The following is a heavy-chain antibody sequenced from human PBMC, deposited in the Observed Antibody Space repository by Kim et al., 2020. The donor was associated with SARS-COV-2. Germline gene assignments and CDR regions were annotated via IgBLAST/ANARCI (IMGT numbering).Heavy chain of an antibody. CDR1: GYTFTKYT. J-gene: IGHJ4*02. Sequence: ASVKVSCKPSGYTFTKYTINWVRQAPGQGLEWMGWINTDTGNPTYAQGFTGRFVFSLDTSVSTAYLQINSLKAEDTALYYCARVIWGSYRYTDYWGQGTLVT. V-gene: IGHV7-4-1*02. D-gene: IGHD3-16*02. CDR3: ARVIWGSYRYTDY. CDR2: INTDTGNP.